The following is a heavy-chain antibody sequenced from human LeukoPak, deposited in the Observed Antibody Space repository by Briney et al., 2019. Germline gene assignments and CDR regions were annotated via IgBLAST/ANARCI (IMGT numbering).Heavy chain of an antibody. CDR3: AKGLNFWSGYPGFDY. J-gene: IGHJ4*02. D-gene: IGHD3-3*01. CDR1: GFTFSSYA. Sequence: GGSLRLSCAASGFTFSSYAMSWVRQAPGKELEWVSAISGSGGSTYYADSVKGRFTISRDNSKNTLYLQMNSLRAEDTAVYYCAKGLNFWSGYPGFDYWGQGTLVTVSS. V-gene: IGHV3-23*01. CDR2: ISGSGGST.